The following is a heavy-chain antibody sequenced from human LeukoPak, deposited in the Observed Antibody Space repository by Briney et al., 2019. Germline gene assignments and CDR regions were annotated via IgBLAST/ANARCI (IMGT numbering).Heavy chain of an antibody. Sequence: KTSETLSLTCTVSGGSISSRSNYWGWIRQPPGKGLEWIGSIYYRGSTHYNPSLKSRVTISVDTAQNQFSLKLSSVTAADTAVYYCVRRGGVYYDTSGYYHFDYWGQGTLVTVSS. J-gene: IGHJ4*02. CDR1: GGSISSRSNY. CDR2: IYYRGST. CDR3: VRRGGVYYDTSGYYHFDY. D-gene: IGHD3-22*01. V-gene: IGHV4-39*01.